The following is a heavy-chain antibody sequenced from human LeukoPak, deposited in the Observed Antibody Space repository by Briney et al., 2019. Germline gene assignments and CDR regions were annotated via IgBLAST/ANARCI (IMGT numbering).Heavy chain of an antibody. CDR2: ISAYDGNT. Sequence: PRASVKVSCKASGYTFTSYGISWVRQAPGQGLEWMGWISAYDGNTNYAQKLQGRVTMTTDTSRSTAYMELRSLRSDDTAVYYCARDHSSGWEDYYYYYGMDVWGQGATVTVSS. CDR1: GYTFTSYG. CDR3: ARDHSSGWEDYYYYYGMDV. D-gene: IGHD6-19*01. J-gene: IGHJ6*02. V-gene: IGHV1-18*01.